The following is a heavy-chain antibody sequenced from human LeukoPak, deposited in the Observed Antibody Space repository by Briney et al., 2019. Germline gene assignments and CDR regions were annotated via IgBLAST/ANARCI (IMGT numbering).Heavy chain of an antibody. Sequence: PGGSQRLSCAASGFTFSSYEMNWVRQAPGKGLEWVSYISSSSSYIYYADSVKGRFTISRDNAKNSLYLQMNSLRAEDTAVYYCARVLVFGVVAFDYWGQGTLVTVSS. CDR1: GFTFSSYE. CDR3: ARVLVFGVVAFDY. D-gene: IGHD3-3*01. V-gene: IGHV3-21*05. J-gene: IGHJ4*02. CDR2: ISSSSSYI.